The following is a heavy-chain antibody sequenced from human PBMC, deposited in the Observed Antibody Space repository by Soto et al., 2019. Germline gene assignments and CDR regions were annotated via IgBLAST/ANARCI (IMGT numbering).Heavy chain of an antibody. CDR3: VHLSWQNFDH. Sequence: QITLKESGPTLVKPTQTLTLTCTFSGFSLYTSGVGVGWIRQPPGKALEWVALIYWDDDERYSPSLKSRLTITKDTSKNQVVLTMTNMDPVDTATYYCVHLSWQNFDHWGQGTLVTVSS. J-gene: IGHJ4*02. CDR2: IYWDDDE. D-gene: IGHD3-16*02. V-gene: IGHV2-5*02. CDR1: GFSLYTSGVG.